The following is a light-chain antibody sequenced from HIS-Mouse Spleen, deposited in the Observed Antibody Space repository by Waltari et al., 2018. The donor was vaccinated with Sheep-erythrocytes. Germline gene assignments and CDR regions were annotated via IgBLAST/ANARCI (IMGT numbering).Light chain of an antibody. CDR3: LQHNSYPRT. CDR1: QGIRND. CDR2: AAS. J-gene: IGKJ1*01. Sequence: DIQMTQSPSSLSASVGDRVTITCRVSQGIRNDLGWYQQKPRKAPKRLIYAASSLQSGVPSRFSGSGSGTEFTLTISSLQPEDFATYYCLQHNSYPRTFGQGTKVEIK. V-gene: IGKV1-17*01.